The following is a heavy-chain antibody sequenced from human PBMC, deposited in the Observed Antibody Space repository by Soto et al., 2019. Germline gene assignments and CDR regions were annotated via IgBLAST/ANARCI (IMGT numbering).Heavy chain of an antibody. V-gene: IGHV4-31*03. CDR2: IYYSGRT. CDR3: ASLVVPAAMIDY. D-gene: IGHD2-2*01. Sequence: QVQLQESGPGLVKPSQTLSLTCTVSGGSISSGGYYWSWIRQHPGKGLEWNGYIYYSGRTYYNPYLKSRVTISVDTSKNQFSLKLSSVTSADTAVYYCASLVVPAAMIDYWGQGTLVTVSS. CDR1: GGSISSGGYY. J-gene: IGHJ4*02.